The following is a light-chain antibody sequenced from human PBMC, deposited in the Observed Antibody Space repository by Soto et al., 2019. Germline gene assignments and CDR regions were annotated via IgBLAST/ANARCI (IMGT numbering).Light chain of an antibody. Sequence: DIQMTQSHSTLSASIGDRVTITCRTSQSVDSWLAWYQQKPGKAPKLLIYKASSLQTGVPSRFSGSGSGTEFTLTISSLQPDDFATYYCQHYNDYSRMFGQGTKVEIK. CDR2: KAS. J-gene: IGKJ1*01. CDR1: QSVDSW. CDR3: QHYNDYSRM. V-gene: IGKV1-5*03.